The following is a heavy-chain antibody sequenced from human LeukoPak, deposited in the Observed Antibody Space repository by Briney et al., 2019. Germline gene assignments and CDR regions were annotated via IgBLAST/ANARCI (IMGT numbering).Heavy chain of an antibody. CDR2: RHDSGSS. V-gene: IGHV4-59*11. CDR1: GGSISSHY. Sequence: SETLSLTCSVSGGSISSHYWIWFRQPPGKGLEWIGHRHDSGSSNYNPSLKSRVTISIDTSKNQFSLKLNSVTAADTADYYCARAPVVRGVFGWFDFWGQGVLVTVSS. D-gene: IGHD3-10*01. CDR3: ARAPVVRGVFGWFDF. J-gene: IGHJ5*01.